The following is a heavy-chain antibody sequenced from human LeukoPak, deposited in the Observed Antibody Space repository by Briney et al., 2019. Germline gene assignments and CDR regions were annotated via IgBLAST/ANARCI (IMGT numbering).Heavy chain of an antibody. CDR3: ARHFSSVDWYFDL. CDR1: GGSISDYY. D-gene: IGHD4-23*01. CDR2: IYSSGRT. J-gene: IGHJ2*01. Sequence: SETLSLTCSVSGGSISDYYWSWIRQSPGKGLEWIGYIYSSGRTMYNASLKTRVTISLDTSRNQFSLRLKSVIAADTAVFYCARHFSSVDWYFDLWGRGTLVTVSS. V-gene: IGHV4-59*08.